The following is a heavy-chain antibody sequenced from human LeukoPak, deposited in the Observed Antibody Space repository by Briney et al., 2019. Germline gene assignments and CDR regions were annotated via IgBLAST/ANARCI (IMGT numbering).Heavy chain of an antibody. J-gene: IGHJ4*02. D-gene: IGHD2-15*01. V-gene: IGHV3-23*01. CDR2: ISNNGGYT. CDR1: GFTFSSSA. Sequence: TRGSLRLSRAASGFTFSSSAMSWVRQAPGKGLEWVSAISNNGGYTYYADSVQGRFTISRDNSKNTLCLQMNSLRAEDTAVYYCAKQLGYCSDGSCYFPYWGQGTLVTVSS. CDR3: AKQLGYCSDGSCYFPY.